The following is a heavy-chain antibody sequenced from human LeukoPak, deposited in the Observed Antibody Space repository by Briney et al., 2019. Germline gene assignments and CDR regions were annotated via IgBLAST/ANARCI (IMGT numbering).Heavy chain of an antibody. Sequence: SETLSLTCAVYGGSFCGYYWSWIRQPPGKGLEWIGEINHSGSTNYNPSLKSRVTISVDTSKNQFSLKLSSVTAADTAVYYCARGRVVPEGDWFDPWGQGTLVTVSS. V-gene: IGHV4-34*01. CDR1: GGSFCGYY. D-gene: IGHD2-2*01. J-gene: IGHJ5*02. CDR3: ARGRVVPEGDWFDP. CDR2: INHSGST.